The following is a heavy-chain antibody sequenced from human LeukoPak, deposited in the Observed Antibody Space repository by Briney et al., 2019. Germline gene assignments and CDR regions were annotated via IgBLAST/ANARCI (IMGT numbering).Heavy chain of an antibody. Sequence: PSETLSLTCTVSGGSISSYYWSWIRQPPGKGLECIGYIYYSGSTNYNPSLKSRVTISVDTSKNQFSLKLCSVTAADTAVYYCARGSIRGYSYGYHDAFDIWGQGTMVTVSS. D-gene: IGHD5-18*01. V-gene: IGHV4-59*12. CDR1: GGSISSYY. CDR2: IYYSGST. CDR3: ARGSIRGYSYGYHDAFDI. J-gene: IGHJ3*02.